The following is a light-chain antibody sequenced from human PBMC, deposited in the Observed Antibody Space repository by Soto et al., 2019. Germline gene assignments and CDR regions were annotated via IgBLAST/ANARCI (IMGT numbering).Light chain of an antibody. CDR3: QHRSK. CDR2: AAS. CDR1: QSINSY. J-gene: IGKJ4*02. Sequence: EIVLTQSPATLSFFPGERATLSCRASQSINSYLAWYQQKPVQAPRLLMSAASNRATGIPARFSGSGSGTDFTLTISSLEPEDFAVYYCQHRSKFGGGTKVEIK. V-gene: IGKV3-11*01.